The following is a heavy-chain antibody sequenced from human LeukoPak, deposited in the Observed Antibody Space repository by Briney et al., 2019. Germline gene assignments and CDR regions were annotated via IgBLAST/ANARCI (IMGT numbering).Heavy chain of an antibody. V-gene: IGHV3-23*01. D-gene: IGHD6-19*01. J-gene: IGHJ4*02. CDR2: ISGSGGST. CDR1: GFTFSSYA. Sequence: GGSLRLSXAASGFTFSSYAMSWVRQAPGKGLEWVSAISGSGGSTYYADSVKGRFTISRDNSKNTLYLQMNSLRAEDTAVYYCAKGPNVAVAGTDYWGQGTLVTVSS. CDR3: AKGPNVAVAGTDY.